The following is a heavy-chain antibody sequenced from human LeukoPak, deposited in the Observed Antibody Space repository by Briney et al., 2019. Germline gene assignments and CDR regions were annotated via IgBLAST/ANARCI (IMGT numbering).Heavy chain of an antibody. CDR2: IIPIFGTA. Sequence: SVKVSCKASGGTFSSYAISWVRQAPGQGLEWMGGIIPIFGTANYAQKFQGRVTITADESTSTAYMELSSLRSEDTAVYYCARDRIAAAGREDYFDYWGQGTLVTVSS. D-gene: IGHD6-13*01. J-gene: IGHJ4*02. CDR1: GGTFSSYA. CDR3: ARDRIAAAGREDYFDY. V-gene: IGHV1-69*13.